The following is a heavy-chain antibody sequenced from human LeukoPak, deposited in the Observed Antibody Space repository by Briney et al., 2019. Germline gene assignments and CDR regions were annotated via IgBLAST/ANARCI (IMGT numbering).Heavy chain of an antibody. CDR1: GFTFSAYW. V-gene: IGHV3-7*03. J-gene: IGHJ4*02. Sequence: GGSLRLSCVASGFTFSAYWMSWVRQAPGKGLEYMASIKQDGSETYYVDSVKGRFTISRDTAKDSLDLQMNSLRAEDTAVYYCANVPYDILTGYYNVIDYWGQGTLVTVSS. CDR2: IKQDGSET. D-gene: IGHD3-9*01. CDR3: ANVPYDILTGYYNVIDY.